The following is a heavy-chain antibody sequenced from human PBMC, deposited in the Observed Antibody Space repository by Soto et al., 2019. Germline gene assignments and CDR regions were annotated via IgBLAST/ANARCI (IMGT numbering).Heavy chain of an antibody. CDR2: IYHSGST. CDR3: ATYYYGSGSYYRYFQH. Sequence: PSETLSLTCAVSGGSISSGGYSWSWIRQPPGKGLEWIGYIYHSGSTYYNPSLKSRVTISVDRSKNQFSLKLSSVTAADTAVYYCATYYYGSGSYYRYFQHWGQGTLATVSS. D-gene: IGHD3-10*01. V-gene: IGHV4-30-2*01. J-gene: IGHJ1*01. CDR1: GGSISSGGYS.